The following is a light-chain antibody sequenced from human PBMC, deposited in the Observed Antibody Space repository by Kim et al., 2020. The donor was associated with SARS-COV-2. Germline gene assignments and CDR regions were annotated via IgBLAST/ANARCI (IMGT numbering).Light chain of an antibody. CDR2: AAS. J-gene: IGKJ2*03. V-gene: IGKV1-8*01. CDR1: RGISSY. CDR3: QQYYSYPQS. Sequence: SASTGDRVTITCRASRGISSYLAWYQQKPGKAPKLLIYAASTLQSGVPSRFSGSGSGTDFTLTISCLQSEDFATYYCQQYYSYPQSFGQGTKLEI.